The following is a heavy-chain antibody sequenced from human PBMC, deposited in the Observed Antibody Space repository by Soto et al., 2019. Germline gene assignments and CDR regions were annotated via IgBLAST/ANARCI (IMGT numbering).Heavy chain of an antibody. V-gene: IGHV1-69*13. CDR2: IIPIFGTA. CDR1: GGTFSSYA. Sequence: ASVKVSCKASGGTFSSYAISWVRQAPGQGLEWMGGIIPIFGTANYAQKFQGRVTITADESTSTAYMELSSLRSEDTAVYYCARSGPVIAAAGIFKPPTCSYYYGRDVWGQGTTVTVSS. CDR3: ARSGPVIAAAGIFKPPTCSYYYGRDV. J-gene: IGHJ6*02. D-gene: IGHD6-13*01.